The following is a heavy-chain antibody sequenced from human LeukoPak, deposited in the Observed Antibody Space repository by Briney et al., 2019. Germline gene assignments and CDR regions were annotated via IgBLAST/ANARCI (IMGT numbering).Heavy chain of an antibody. CDR2: IWYDGSGK. CDR3: ARESYDFWSGYLTYYFDY. CDR1: GFIFSSYG. Sequence: PGGSLRLSCGASGFIFSSYGMHWVRQAPGKGLEWVAVIWYDGSGKQYADSVKGRFTISRDNSKNTLYLETNSLRAEDTAVYYCARESYDFWSGYLTYYFDYWGQGTLVTVSS. D-gene: IGHD3-3*01. V-gene: IGHV3-33*01. J-gene: IGHJ4*02.